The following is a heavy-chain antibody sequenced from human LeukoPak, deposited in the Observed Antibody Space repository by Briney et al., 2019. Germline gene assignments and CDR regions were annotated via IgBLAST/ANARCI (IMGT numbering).Heavy chain of an antibody. CDR3: ARRSGSGRNPFHI. J-gene: IGHJ3*02. CDR1: GYTFITYD. CDR2: INTNSGNT. D-gene: IGHD3-10*01. Sequence: ASXXVSCKASGYTFITYDINWARQAPGQGLEWMGYINTNSGNTGYARKFQGRVTITRTTSISTVYMELRSLRYEDTAVYYCARRSGSGRNPFHIWGHGTLVTVSS. V-gene: IGHV1-8*03.